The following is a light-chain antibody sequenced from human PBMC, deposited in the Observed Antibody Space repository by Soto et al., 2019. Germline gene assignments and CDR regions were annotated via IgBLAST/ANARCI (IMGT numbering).Light chain of an antibody. CDR3: TSYTSGSALEV. V-gene: IGLV2-14*03. Sequence: QSVLTQPPSVSGSPGQSVTISCTGTSSDVGGYTCVSWYQQLPGKAPTLLLYDVTSRPSGVSDRFSGSKSGNTASLTISGLQAEDEADYYCTSYTSGSALEVFGGGTQLTVL. CDR1: SSDVGGYTC. CDR2: DVT. J-gene: IGLJ2*01.